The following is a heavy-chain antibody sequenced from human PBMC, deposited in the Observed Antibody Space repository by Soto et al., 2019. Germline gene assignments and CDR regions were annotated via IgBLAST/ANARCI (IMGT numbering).Heavy chain of an antibody. CDR1: GGTFSSYA. CDR2: IIPIFGTA. CDR3: AREVGVAATGRFDP. J-gene: IGHJ5*02. V-gene: IGHV1-69*05. D-gene: IGHD2-15*01. Sequence: QVQLVQSGAEVKKPGSSVKVSCKASGGTFSSYAISWVRQAPGQGLEWMGGIIPIFGTANYAQKFQGRVTNTPDGSTGTAYMGPSSLGSEDTAVYYLAREVGVAATGRFDPWGQGTLVTVSS.